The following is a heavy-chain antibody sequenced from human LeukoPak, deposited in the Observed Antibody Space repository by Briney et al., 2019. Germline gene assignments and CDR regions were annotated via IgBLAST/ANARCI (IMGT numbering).Heavy chain of an antibody. D-gene: IGHD2-2*01. CDR2: IIPIFGTA. J-gene: IGHJ4*02. V-gene: IGHV1-69*05. Sequence: SVKVSCKASGGTFSSYAISWVRQAPGQGLEWMGGIIPIFGTANYAQKFQGRVTITTDESTSTAYMELSSLRSEDTAVYYCASNIRYCSSTSCLDYWGQGTLVTVSS. CDR3: ASNIRYCSSTSCLDY. CDR1: GGTFSSYA.